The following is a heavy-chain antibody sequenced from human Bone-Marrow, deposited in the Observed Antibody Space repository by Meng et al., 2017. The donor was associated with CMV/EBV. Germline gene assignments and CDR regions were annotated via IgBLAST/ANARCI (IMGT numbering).Heavy chain of an antibody. CDR1: GYTFTSYG. D-gene: IGHD2-2*01. V-gene: IGHV1-18*01. CDR2: ISVHNGHT. CDR3: ARVDSPADY. Sequence: ASVKVSCKASGYTFTSYGISWVRQAPGQGLEWVGWISVHNGHTKYAQNLQGRVTMTRDTSTSTVYMELSSLRSEDTAVYYCARVDSPADYWGQGTLVTVSS. J-gene: IGHJ4*02.